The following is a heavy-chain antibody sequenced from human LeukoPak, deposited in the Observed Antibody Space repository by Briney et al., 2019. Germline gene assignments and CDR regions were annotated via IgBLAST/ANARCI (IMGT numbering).Heavy chain of an antibody. V-gene: IGHV3-23*01. Sequence: PGGSLGLSCAASGFTFSSYAMSWVRQAPGKGLEWVSAISGSGGSTYYADSVKGRFTISRDNSKNTLYLQMNSLRAEDTAVYYCAKPYSSGSFYYFDYWGQGTLVTVSS. CDR3: AKPYSSGSFYYFDY. CDR1: GFTFSSYA. J-gene: IGHJ4*02. CDR2: ISGSGGST. D-gene: IGHD6-19*01.